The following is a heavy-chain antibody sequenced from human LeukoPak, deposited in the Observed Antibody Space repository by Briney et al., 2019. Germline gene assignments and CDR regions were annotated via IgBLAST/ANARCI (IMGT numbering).Heavy chain of an antibody. CDR1: GGSVTSGNYY. D-gene: IGHD6-13*01. CDR2: IYYTGST. Sequence: SETLSLTCTVSGGSVTSGNYYWSWIRQPPGKGLEWIGYIYYTGSTNYNPSLKSRVSISVDTSKNRFSLKVNSVTAADTAVYYCAGHEAAAGLFDYWGQGTLVTVSS. V-gene: IGHV4-61*01. CDR3: AGHEAAAGLFDY. J-gene: IGHJ4*02.